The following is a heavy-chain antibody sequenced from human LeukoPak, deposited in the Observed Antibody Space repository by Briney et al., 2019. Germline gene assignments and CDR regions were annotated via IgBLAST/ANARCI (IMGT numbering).Heavy chain of an antibody. D-gene: IGHD1-1*01. CDR2: INHSGST. Sequence: SETLSLTCTVSGGSISSSSYYWGWIRQPPGKGLEWIGEINHSGSTNYNPSLKSRVTISVDTSKNQFSLKLSSVTAADTAVYYCARGVPTAPKVVDYWGQGTLVTVSS. J-gene: IGHJ4*02. V-gene: IGHV4-39*07. CDR3: ARGVPTAPKVVDY. CDR1: GGSISSSSYY.